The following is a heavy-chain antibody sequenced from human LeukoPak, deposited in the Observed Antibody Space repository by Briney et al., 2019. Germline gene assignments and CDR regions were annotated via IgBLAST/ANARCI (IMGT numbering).Heavy chain of an antibody. D-gene: IGHD3-3*01. CDR1: GFTFSSYA. Sequence: PGGSLSLSCAASGFTFSSYAMSCVRQAPGEGLECVSSISGSGGNTFYTHSVKGRFTISRDNSKNTLSLQMNSLRAEDTAVYYCAKVNSAYDFWSGYYTSVSGWFDPWGQGTLVTVSS. J-gene: IGHJ5*02. CDR2: ISGSGGNT. V-gene: IGHV3-23*01. CDR3: AKVNSAYDFWSGYYTSVSGWFDP.